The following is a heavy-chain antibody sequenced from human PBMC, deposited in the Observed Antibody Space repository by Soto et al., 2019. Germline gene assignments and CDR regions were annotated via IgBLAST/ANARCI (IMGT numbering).Heavy chain of an antibody. D-gene: IGHD2-15*01. CDR1: GFTFSHHS. CDR3: VKVSGYCTGGSCLSYFDY. Sequence: GGSLRLSCSGSGFTFSHHSLYWVRQPPGKGLQCVSSISGRGGNIYYAESVKGRFTISRDNSKNTLYLQMTSLSSEDSAVYYCVKVSGYCTGGSCLSYFDYWGQGTPVTVSS. J-gene: IGHJ4*02. CDR2: ISGRGGNI. V-gene: IGHV3-64D*06.